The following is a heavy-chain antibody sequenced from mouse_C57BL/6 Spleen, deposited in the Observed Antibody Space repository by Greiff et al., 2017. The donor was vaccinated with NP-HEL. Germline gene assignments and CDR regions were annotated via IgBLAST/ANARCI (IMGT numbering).Heavy chain of an antibody. CDR3: AWNWDYFDY. J-gene: IGHJ2*01. V-gene: IGHV1-4*01. CDR2: INPSSGYT. Sequence: QVQLKESGAELARPGASVKMSCKASGYTFTSYTMHWVKQRPGQGLEWIGYINPSSGYTKYNQKFKDKATLTADKSSSTAYMQLSSLTSEDSAVYYCAWNWDYFDYWGQGTTLTVSS. D-gene: IGHD4-1*01. CDR1: GYTFTSYT.